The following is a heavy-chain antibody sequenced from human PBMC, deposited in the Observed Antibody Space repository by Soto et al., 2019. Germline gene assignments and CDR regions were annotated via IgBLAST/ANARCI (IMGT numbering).Heavy chain of an antibody. J-gene: IGHJ5*02. CDR1: GYSFTSYW. CDR2: IDPSDSYT. D-gene: IGHD2-15*01. V-gene: IGHV5-10-1*01. Sequence: PGESLKISCKGSGYSFTSYWISWVRQMPGKGLEWMGRIDPSDSYTNYSPSFQGHVTISADKSISTAYLQWSSLKASDTAMYYCARHLVVTHDLIPGDWFDPWGQGTLVTVSS. CDR3: ARHLVVTHDLIPGDWFDP.